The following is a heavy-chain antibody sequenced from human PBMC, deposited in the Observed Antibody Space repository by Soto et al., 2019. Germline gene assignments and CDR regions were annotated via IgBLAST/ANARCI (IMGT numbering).Heavy chain of an antibody. V-gene: IGHV4-31*03. J-gene: IGHJ6*03. CDR2: IYYSGST. CDR3: ARLSSPPGDYYYYMDV. D-gene: IGHD3-10*01. Sequence: QVQLQESGPGLVKPSQTLSLTCTVSGGSISSGGYYWSWIRQHPGKGLEWIGYIYYSGSTYYNPSLKCRVTISVDTSKNQFSLKLSSVTAADTAVYYCARLSSPPGDYYYYMDVWGKGTTVTVSS. CDR1: GGSISSGGYY.